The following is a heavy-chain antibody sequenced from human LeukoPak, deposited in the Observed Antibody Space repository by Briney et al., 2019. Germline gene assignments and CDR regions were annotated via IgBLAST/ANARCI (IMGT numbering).Heavy chain of an antibody. D-gene: IGHD3-16*02. J-gene: IGHJ5*02. Sequence: GGSLRLSCAASGFTVSSNYMSWVRQAPGKGLEWVSVIYSGGSTYYADSVKGRFTISRDTSKNTLYLQMNSLRAEDTAVYYCARDRGYDYVWGSYRYTIPNNWFDPWGQGTLVTVSS. V-gene: IGHV3-53*01. CDR3: ARDRGYDYVWGSYRYTIPNNWFDP. CDR1: GFTVSSNY. CDR2: IYSGGST.